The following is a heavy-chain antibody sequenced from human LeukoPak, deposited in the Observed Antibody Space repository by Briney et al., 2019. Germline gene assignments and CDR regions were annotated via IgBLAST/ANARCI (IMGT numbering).Heavy chain of an antibody. CDR1: GFTFSSYG. D-gene: IGHD6-13*01. CDR2: ISYDGSNQ. CDR3: AKDSQYSSTWGSYV. J-gene: IGHJ6*04. V-gene: IGHV3-30*18. Sequence: GRSLRLSCAASGFTFSSYGVHWVRQALGKGLEWVAVISYDGSNQYYADSVKGRFTISRDNSKNTLHLQMNSLRAEDTAVYYCAKDSQYSSTWGSYVWGKGTTVTVSS.